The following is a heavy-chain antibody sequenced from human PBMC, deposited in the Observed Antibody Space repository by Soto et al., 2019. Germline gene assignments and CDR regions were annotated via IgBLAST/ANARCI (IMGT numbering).Heavy chain of an antibody. CDR2: IYYSGST. D-gene: IGHD3-16*02. CDR1: GGSISSSSYY. J-gene: IGHJ4*02. V-gene: IGHV4-39*01. Sequence: QLQLQESGPGLVKPSETLSLTCTVSGGSISSSSYYWGWIRQPPGKGLEWIGSIYYSGSTYYNPSLKSRVTISVDTSKNQFSLKLSSVTAADTAVYYCARRSIMITFGGVTVRTYYFDYWGQGTLVTVSS. CDR3: ARRSIMITFGGVTVRTYYFDY.